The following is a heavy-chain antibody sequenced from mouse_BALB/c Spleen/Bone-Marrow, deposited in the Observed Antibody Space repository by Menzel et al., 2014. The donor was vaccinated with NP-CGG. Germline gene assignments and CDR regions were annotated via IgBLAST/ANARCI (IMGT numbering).Heavy chain of an antibody. V-gene: IGHV1-54*01. Sequence: QVQLKDSGAELVRPGTSVKVSCKASGYAFTNYWIEWIKQRPGQGLEWIGVINPGSGGINYNEKFKGKATLTADKSSSTAYMQLSSLTSDDSAGYFCARELVRGMDYWGQGTPVTVSS. D-gene: IGHD1-1*01. CDR1: GYAFTNYW. CDR3: ARELVRGMDY. CDR2: INPGSGGI. J-gene: IGHJ4*01.